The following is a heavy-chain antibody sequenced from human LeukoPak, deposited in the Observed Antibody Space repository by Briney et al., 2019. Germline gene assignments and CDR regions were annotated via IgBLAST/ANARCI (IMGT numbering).Heavy chain of an antibody. J-gene: IGHJ4*02. CDR3: ARGSRKHYDGSGYYQY. V-gene: IGHV3-64*01. Sequence: PSGGALRLSCAASGFTFRNYAMHWVRQAPGKGLEYDSAISSNGDNTYYAHSVKGRFTISRDNSKNNLYVQMDSRRAEEVAVYYCARGSRKHYDGSGYYQYWGQGTLVTVSS. CDR2: ISSNGDNT. D-gene: IGHD3-22*01. CDR1: GFTFRNYA.